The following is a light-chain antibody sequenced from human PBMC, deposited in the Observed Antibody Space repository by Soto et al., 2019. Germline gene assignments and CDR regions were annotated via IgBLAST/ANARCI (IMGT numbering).Light chain of an antibody. J-gene: IGLJ3*02. CDR2: SND. Sequence: QPVLTQPPSASGTPGQRVTISCSGSSSNFRSYTVNWYKQVPGTAPKLLIYSNDRRPSRVPDRFSCSKSGTSASLAISGLQSEDDADYYCAAWDDSLSAGVFGGGTKLTVL. V-gene: IGLV1-44*01. CDR3: AAWDDSLSAGV. CDR1: SSNFRSYT.